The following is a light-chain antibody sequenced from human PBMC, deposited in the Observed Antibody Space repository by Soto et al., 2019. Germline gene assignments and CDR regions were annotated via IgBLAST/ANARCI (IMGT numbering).Light chain of an antibody. Sequence: EIVLTQSPGTLSLSPGERATLSCRASQSVSSSYLAWDQQKPGQAPRLLIYRASSRATGIPDRFSGSGSGTDFTLTISRLEPEDFAVYYCQQYGRYWTFGQGTKVEIK. V-gene: IGKV3-20*01. CDR3: QQYGRYWT. CDR1: QSVSSSY. CDR2: RAS. J-gene: IGKJ1*01.